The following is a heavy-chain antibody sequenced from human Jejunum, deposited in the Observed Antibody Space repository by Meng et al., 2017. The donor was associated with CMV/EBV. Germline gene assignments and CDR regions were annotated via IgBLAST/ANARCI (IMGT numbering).Heavy chain of an antibody. D-gene: IGHD2-8*02. J-gene: IGHJ4*01. CDR1: GYTFTDYY. CDR3: ARDPGGSSPVFDY. V-gene: IGHV1-2*02. CDR2: ISPNTGAT. Sequence: GPYVKNPWASVTVSCRAPGYTFTDYYIHWVRQAPEQGLEWMGWISPNTGATNFAQNFQGRVTMTRDTSVSATYMELSSLTSDDTAVYFCARDPGGSSPVFDYWGQGTLVTVSS.